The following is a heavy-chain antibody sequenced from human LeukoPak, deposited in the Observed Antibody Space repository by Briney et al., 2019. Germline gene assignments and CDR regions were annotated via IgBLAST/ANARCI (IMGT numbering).Heavy chain of an antibody. CDR2: SNPLTGGT. J-gene: IGHJ5*02. Sequence: AASVKVSCKASGYTFTSYGISWVRQAPGQGLEWMGRSNPLTGGTNYAQKFQGRVTMTRDTSISTAYMQLTRLRSDDTALYFCARQYQVLGGVDPWGQGTLVTVSS. CDR3: ARQYQVLGGVDP. V-gene: IGHV1-2*06. D-gene: IGHD2-2*01. CDR1: GYTFTSYG.